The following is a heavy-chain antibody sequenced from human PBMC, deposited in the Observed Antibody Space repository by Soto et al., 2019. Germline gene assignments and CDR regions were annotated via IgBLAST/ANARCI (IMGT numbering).Heavy chain of an antibody. J-gene: IGHJ6*02. CDR3: AKGVIVLATYSYYPYCTDV. CDR2: IGGDGGRT. D-gene: IGHD3-3*01. Sequence: GGSLGLACEVSGVTFGSFPMSWVRQAPGKGLEWVSAIGGDGGRTDYADSVKGRFTVSRDNSKNTLYLQMNSLRAEDTAVYHCAKGVIVLATYSYYPYCTDVRGPGT. V-gene: IGHV3-23*01. CDR1: GVTFGSFP.